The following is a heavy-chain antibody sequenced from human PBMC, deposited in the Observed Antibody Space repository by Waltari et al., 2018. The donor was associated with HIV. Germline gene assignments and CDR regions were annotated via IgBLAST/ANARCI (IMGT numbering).Heavy chain of an antibody. D-gene: IGHD2-21*01. CDR1: GGTFRHYA. CDR2: LIPVFKTP. CDR3: ARGGAYTGTNFLDF. V-gene: IGHV1-69*01. Sequence: QVQLVQSGAEVKKTGSSVKVSCKVSGGTFRHYALNWVRQDPEQGLQWMEGLIPVFKTPKYARDFQGRLTITADESTSTAHMELNNLRSDDTAIYYCARGGAYTGTNFLDFWGQGTMVKVSS. J-gene: IGHJ4*02.